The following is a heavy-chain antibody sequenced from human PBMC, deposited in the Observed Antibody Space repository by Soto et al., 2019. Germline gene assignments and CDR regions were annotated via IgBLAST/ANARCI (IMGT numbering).Heavy chain of an antibody. CDR2: ISNMGVTT. Sequence: EVQFLESGGGLVQPGGSLRLSCSVSGLPFTSYSMSWVRQPPGKGLEWVSDISNMGVTTNYADSVKGRFTVSRDNSKNTVYLQMNSLRAEDTAVYYCSKGSAASGWLTHDYWGQGTLVTVSS. J-gene: IGHJ4*02. CDR3: SKGSAASGWLTHDY. CDR1: GLPFTSYS. V-gene: IGHV3-23*01. D-gene: IGHD3-10*01.